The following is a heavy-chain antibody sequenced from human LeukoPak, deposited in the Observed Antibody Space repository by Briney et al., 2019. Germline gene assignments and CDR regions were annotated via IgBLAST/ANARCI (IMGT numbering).Heavy chain of an antibody. CDR2: IIPIFGTA. CDR3: ARTHDYGDYPAFDY. CDR1: GGTFSIYA. Sequence: SVKVSCXASGGTFSIYAISWVRQARGQGLEWMARIIPIFGTANYAQKFQGRVTITTDESTSTAHMELSSLRSEDTAVYYCARTHDYGDYPAFDYWGQGTLVTVSS. J-gene: IGHJ4*02. D-gene: IGHD4-17*01. V-gene: IGHV1-69*05.